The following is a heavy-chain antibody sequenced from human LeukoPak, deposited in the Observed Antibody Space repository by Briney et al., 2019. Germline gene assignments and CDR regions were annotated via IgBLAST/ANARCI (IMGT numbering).Heavy chain of an antibody. CDR1: GFTFSTYG. Sequence: GGSPRLSCTGSGFTFSTYGMHWVRQAPGKGLEWVAVISHDGSNKDYPDSVKGRFAISRDNSKNTLFLQMNSLRAEDTAVYYCARVSYYYDSSAYRAPFFDYWGQGTLVTVSS. D-gene: IGHD3-22*01. V-gene: IGHV3-30*03. CDR3: ARVSYYYDSSAYRAPFFDY. CDR2: ISHDGSNK. J-gene: IGHJ4*02.